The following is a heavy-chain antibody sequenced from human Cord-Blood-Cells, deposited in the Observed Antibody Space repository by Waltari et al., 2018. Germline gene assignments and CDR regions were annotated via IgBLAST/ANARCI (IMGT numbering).Heavy chain of an antibody. CDR1: GGSISSSSYY. CDR3: ARPLVYCGGDCYSDY. CDR2: IYYMGIT. D-gene: IGHD2-21*02. V-gene: IGHV4-39*01. Sequence: QLQLQESGPGLVKPSETLSLTCTVSGGSISSSSYYWGWIRQPPGKGLGWIGSIYYMGITYDNPSLKSRVTISVDTSKNQFSLKLSSVTAADTAVYYCARPLVYCGGDCYSDYWGQGTLVTVSS. J-gene: IGHJ4*02.